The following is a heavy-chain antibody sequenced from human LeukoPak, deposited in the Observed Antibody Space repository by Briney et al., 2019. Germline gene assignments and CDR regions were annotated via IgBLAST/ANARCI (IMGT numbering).Heavy chain of an antibody. V-gene: IGHV3-7*01. CDR1: GFTFSSYW. D-gene: IGHD1-26*01. CDR2: IRQDGGLK. J-gene: IGHJ4*02. CDR3: AREIVGAIKSYFDY. Sequence: GGSLRLSCTASGFTFSSYWMSWVRQAPGKGLEWVANIRQDGGLKYYVDSVKGRFTISRDNAENSLYPQMNSLRAEDTAVYYCAREIVGAIKSYFDYWGQGTLVTASS.